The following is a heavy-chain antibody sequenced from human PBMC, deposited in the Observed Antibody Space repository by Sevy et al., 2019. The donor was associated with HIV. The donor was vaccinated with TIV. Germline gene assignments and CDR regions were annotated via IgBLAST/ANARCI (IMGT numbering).Heavy chain of an antibody. Sequence: ASMKVSCQTSGYTFSSYYINWVRQTSGQGLEWMGWMNPNNGDTGSALKFQGRLTMTRTTSISTAYMELRSLRSEDMGVYYCARVGHFSGNSDGFDFWGQGTRVTVSS. D-gene: IGHD2-21*02. CDR1: GYTFSSYY. V-gene: IGHV1-8*01. CDR2: MNPNNGDT. J-gene: IGHJ4*02. CDR3: ARVGHFSGNSDGFDF.